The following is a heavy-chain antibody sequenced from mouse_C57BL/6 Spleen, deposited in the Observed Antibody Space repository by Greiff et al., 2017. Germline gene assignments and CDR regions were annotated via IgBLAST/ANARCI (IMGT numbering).Heavy chain of an antibody. CDR1: GFTFSDYG. J-gene: IGHJ1*03. CDR3: ARVYGSTPYWYFDV. D-gene: IGHD1-1*01. CDR2: ISSGSSTT. Sequence: EVMLVESGGGLVKPGGSLKLSCAASGFTFSDYGMHWVRQAPEKGLEWVAYISSGSSTTYYADTVKGRFTISRDNAKNTLFLQMTSLRSEDTAMYYCARVYGSTPYWYFDVCGTGTTVTVSS. V-gene: IGHV5-17*01.